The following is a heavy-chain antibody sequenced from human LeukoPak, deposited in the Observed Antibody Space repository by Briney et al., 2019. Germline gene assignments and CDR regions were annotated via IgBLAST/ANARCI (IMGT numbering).Heavy chain of an antibody. J-gene: IGHJ6*02. Sequence: SETLSLTCTVSGGSISSGGYYWSWIRQHPGKGLEWIGYIYYSGSTYYNPSLKSRVTIPVDTSKNQFSLKLSSVTAADTAVYYCARVPTVLRYYYYGMDVWGQGTTVTVSS. CDR3: ARVPTVLRYYYYGMDV. V-gene: IGHV4-31*03. CDR2: IYYSGST. CDR1: GGSISSGGYY. D-gene: IGHD4-17*01.